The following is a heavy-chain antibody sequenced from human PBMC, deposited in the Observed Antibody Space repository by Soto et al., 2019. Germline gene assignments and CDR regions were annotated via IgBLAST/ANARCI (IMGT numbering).Heavy chain of an antibody. J-gene: IGHJ5*02. Sequence: GGSLRLSCAASGFTFSSYALSWVRQAPGKGLEWVSIMSGSGGTTFYADSVKGRFTISRADSNNTVYLQMNSLRDEDTALYYCARGTGGSSAWRPLDRWGQGTLVTVSS. CDR1: GFTFSSYA. V-gene: IGHV3-23*01. D-gene: IGHD6-19*01. CDR2: MSGSGGTT. CDR3: ARGTGGSSAWRPLDR.